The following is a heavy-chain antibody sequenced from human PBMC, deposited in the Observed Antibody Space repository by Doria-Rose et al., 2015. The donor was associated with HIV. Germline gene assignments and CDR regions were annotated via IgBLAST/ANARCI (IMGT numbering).Heavy chain of an antibody. D-gene: IGHD3-10*01. CDR2: IRYDGSNK. J-gene: IGHJ4*02. Sequence: GMQWVRQAPGKGLEWVAFIRYDGSNKYYVDSVKGRFTISRDNSKKTLYLQMNRLTAEDTAVYYCAKTSGSSLDYWGQGTLVTVSS. CDR3: AKTSGSSLDY. CDR1: G. V-gene: IGHV3-30*02.